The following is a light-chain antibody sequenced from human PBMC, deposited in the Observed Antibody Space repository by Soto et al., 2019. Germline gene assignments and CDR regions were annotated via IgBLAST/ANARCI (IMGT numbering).Light chain of an antibody. J-gene: IGLJ1*01. CDR2: SNN. Sequence: SVLTQPPSASGTPGQRVTISCSGSRSSVGSNTVNWYQHLPGTAPKLLIYSNNHRPSGVPDRFSASKAGASASLAISGLQSEDEGDYYCAAWDASLGGFYVFGSGTNVTVL. CDR1: RSSVGSNT. V-gene: IGLV1-44*01. CDR3: AAWDASLGGFYV.